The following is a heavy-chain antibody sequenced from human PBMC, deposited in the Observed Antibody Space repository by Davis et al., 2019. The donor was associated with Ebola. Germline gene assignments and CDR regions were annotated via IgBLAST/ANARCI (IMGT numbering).Heavy chain of an antibody. CDR2: INHSGST. V-gene: IGHV4-34*01. CDR1: GGSFSGYY. J-gene: IGHJ5*02. D-gene: IGHD4/OR15-4a*01. Sequence: PSETLSLTCAVYGGSFSGYYWSWIRQPPGKGLEWIGEINHSGSTNYNPSLKSRVTISVDTSKNQFSLKLSSVTAADTAVYYCAREYGGNGGFDPWGQGTLVTVSS. CDR3: AREYGGNGGFDP.